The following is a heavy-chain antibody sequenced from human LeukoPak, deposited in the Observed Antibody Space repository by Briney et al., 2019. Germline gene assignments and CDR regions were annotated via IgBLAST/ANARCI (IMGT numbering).Heavy chain of an antibody. CDR3: ARDCSGTSCLDY. Sequence: ASVRVSCKASGYTFTSNGISWVRQAPGQGLEWMGWISTYSGGTTYAQKLRGRVTMTTDTSTSTAYMELRSLRSDDTAVYYCARDCSGTSCLDYWGQGTLVTVSS. J-gene: IGHJ4*02. V-gene: IGHV1-18*01. CDR2: ISTYSGGT. CDR1: GYTFTSNG. D-gene: IGHD2-2*01.